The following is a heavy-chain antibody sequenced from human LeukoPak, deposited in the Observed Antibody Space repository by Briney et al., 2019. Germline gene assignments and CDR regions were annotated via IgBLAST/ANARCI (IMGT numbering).Heavy chain of an antibody. CDR2: INHSGST. J-gene: IGHJ4*02. Sequence: LETLSLTCTVSGGSIGNFYWSWIRQPPGKGLEWIGEINHSGSTNYNPSLKSRVTISVDTSKNQFSLKLSSVTAADTAVYYCGRQSGDYYGPKGGDYFDPWGQGTLVTVSS. CDR1: GGSIGNFY. D-gene: IGHD3-10*01. CDR3: GRQSGDYYGPKGGDYFDP. V-gene: IGHV4-34*01.